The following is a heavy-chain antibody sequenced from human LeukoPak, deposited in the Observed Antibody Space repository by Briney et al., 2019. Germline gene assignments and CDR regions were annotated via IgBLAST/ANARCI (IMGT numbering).Heavy chain of an antibody. J-gene: IGHJ4*02. D-gene: IGHD3-22*01. CDR1: GFTFSSYA. CDR3: ARVFDSSGYYLWGYYFDY. CDR2: ISYDGSNK. Sequence: GGSLRLSCAASGFTFSSYAMHWVRQAPGKGLEWVAVISYDGSNKYYADSVKGRFTISRDNSKNTLYLKMNSLRAEDTAVYYCARVFDSSGYYLWGYYFDYWGQGTLITVSS. V-gene: IGHV3-30-3*01.